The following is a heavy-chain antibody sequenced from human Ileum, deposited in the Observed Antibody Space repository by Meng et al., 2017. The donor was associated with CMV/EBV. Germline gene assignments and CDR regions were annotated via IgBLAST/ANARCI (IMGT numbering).Heavy chain of an antibody. J-gene: IGHJ4*02. CDR2: ISSSGRTI. D-gene: IGHD5-12*01. V-gene: IGHV3-11*04. CDR1: GFTFSDYY. CDR3: ARGYSGYNYLDY. Sequence: CAASGFTFSDYYMSWIRQAPGKGLEWVSSISSSGRTINYADSVKGRFTISRDNAKNSLYLQMNSLRAEDTAVFYCARGYSGYNYLDYWGQGTLVTVSS.